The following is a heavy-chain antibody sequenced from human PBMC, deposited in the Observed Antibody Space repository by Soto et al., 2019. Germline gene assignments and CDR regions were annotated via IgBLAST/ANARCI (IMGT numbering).Heavy chain of an antibody. Sequence: QVQLVQSGAEVKKPGSSVRVSCKASGDTFTFYSINWVRQAPGLGLEWMGRINPILSMSNYAQRFQGRVTMTADKSTSTAYMELSSLSAEDTAMYYCASSYGSGYLAFDYWGQGSLVTVSS. CDR3: ASSYGSGYLAFDY. CDR1: GDTFTFYS. V-gene: IGHV1-69*02. J-gene: IGHJ4*02. D-gene: IGHD3-10*01. CDR2: INPILSMS.